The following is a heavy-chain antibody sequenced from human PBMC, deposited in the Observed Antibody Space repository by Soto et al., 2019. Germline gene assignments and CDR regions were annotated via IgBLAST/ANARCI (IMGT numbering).Heavy chain of an antibody. J-gene: IGHJ5*02. CDR2: IYYSGST. D-gene: IGHD2-15*01. V-gene: IGHV4-31*03. Sequence: QVQLQESGPGLVKPSQTLSLTCTVSGGSISSGGYYWSWIRQHPGKGLEWIGYIYYSGSTNYNPSLKSRVTISVDTSKNQFSLKLSSVTAADTAVYYCAREGTCSGGSCYFSYWFDPWGQGTLVTVSS. CDR3: AREGTCSGGSCYFSYWFDP. CDR1: GGSISSGGYY.